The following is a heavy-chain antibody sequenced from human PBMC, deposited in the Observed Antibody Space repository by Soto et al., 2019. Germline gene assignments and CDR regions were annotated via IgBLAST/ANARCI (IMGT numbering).Heavy chain of an antibody. D-gene: IGHD6-6*01. J-gene: IGHJ6*02. V-gene: IGHV3-23*01. Sequence: GGSLRLSCAASGFTFSTSAMTWFRQAPGKGLEWVAAISASGGNTFYGDSVKGRFTISRDNSKNTLYLQMDSLRAEDTAVYYCAREGYSSSSDYYYYDMDVWGQGASVTVSS. CDR3: AREGYSSSSDYYYYDMDV. CDR2: ISASGGNT. CDR1: GFTFSTSA.